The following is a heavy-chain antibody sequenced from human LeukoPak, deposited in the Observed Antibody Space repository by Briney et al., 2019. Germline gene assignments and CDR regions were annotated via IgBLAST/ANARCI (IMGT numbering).Heavy chain of an antibody. D-gene: IGHD3-3*01. CDR3: ARGGMTIFGVVIGRAFDY. CDR2: IYHSGST. J-gene: IGHJ4*02. Sequence: PSGTLSLTCAVSGGSISSSNWWSWVRQPPGKGLEWIGEIYHSGSTNYNPSLKSRVTISVDKSKNQFSLKLSSVTAADTAVYYCARGGMTIFGVVIGRAFDYWGQGTLVTVSS. CDR1: GGSISSSNW. V-gene: IGHV4-4*02.